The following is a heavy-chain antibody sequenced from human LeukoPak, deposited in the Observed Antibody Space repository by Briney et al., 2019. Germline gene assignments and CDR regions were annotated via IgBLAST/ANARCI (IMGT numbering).Heavy chain of an antibody. D-gene: IGHD4-23*01. J-gene: IGHJ4*02. Sequence: PGGSLRLSCAASGFTFSSYGMHWVRQAPGKGLEWVSYISSSGSTIYYADSVKGRFTISRDNAKNSLYLQMNSLRAEDTAVYYCAGDYGGSSPFDYWGQGTLVTVSS. CDR1: GFTFSSYG. CDR3: AGDYGGSSPFDY. V-gene: IGHV3-48*04. CDR2: ISSSGSTI.